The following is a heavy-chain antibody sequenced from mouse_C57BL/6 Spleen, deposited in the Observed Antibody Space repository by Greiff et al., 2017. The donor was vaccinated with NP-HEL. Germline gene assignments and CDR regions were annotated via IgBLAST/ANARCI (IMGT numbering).Heavy chain of an antibody. CDR1: GFSLTSYG. J-gene: IGHJ4*01. D-gene: IGHD1-1*01. Sequence: VQLQESGPGLVAPSQSLSITCTVSGFSLTSYGVHWVRQPPGKGLEWLVVIWSDGSTTYNSALKSRLSISKDNSKSQVFLKMNSLQTDDTAMYYCARQWNFPYYYGSSGAMDYWGQGTSVTVSS. CDR3: ARQWNFPYYYGSSGAMDY. CDR2: IWSDGST. V-gene: IGHV2-6-1*01.